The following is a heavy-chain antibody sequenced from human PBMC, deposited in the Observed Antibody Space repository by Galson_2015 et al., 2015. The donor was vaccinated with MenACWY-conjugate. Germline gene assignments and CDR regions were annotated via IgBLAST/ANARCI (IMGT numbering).Heavy chain of an antibody. V-gene: IGHV3-15*04. CDR3: TRDRDVGGSRWWFDP. D-gene: IGHD2-15*01. CDR2: IECRTDGGTT. Sequence: SLRLSCATSGLTFSNVWMSRVRQAPGKGLQWVARIECRTDGGTTDYATPVKGRFTILRDDSTNTLYLQMNSLKIEDTAMYFCTRDRDVGGSRWWFDPWGQGTLVTVSS. J-gene: IGHJ5*02. CDR1: GLTFSNVW.